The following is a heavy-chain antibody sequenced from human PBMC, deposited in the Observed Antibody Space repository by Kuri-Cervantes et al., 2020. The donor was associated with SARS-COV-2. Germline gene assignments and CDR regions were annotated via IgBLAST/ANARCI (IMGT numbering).Heavy chain of an antibody. Sequence: EALSLTCTVSGGSISSGGYYWGWIRQPPGKGLEFIGTIYYDGRTYYNTSLKSRVTISVDTSKNQFSLKLSSVTAADTAVYYCARHDYWGQGTLVTVSS. V-gene: IGHV4-39*01. CDR1: GGSISSGGYY. CDR3: ARHDY. CDR2: IYYDGRT. J-gene: IGHJ4*02.